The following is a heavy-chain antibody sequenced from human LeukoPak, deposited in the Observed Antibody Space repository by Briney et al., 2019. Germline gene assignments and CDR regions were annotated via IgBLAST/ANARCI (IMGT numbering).Heavy chain of an antibody. V-gene: IGHV4-39*01. CDR3: VRSTTVTTWFDY. D-gene: IGHD4-11*01. J-gene: IGHJ4*02. Sequence: SETLSLTCTVSGGSITSGTYYRGWIRQPPGKGLEWIGNMYYSGSPYHNPSLKSRVTISVDTSKNQFSLKLNSVTASDTAVYYCVRSTTVTTWFDYWGQGTLVTVSS. CDR1: GGSITSGTYY. CDR2: MYYSGSP.